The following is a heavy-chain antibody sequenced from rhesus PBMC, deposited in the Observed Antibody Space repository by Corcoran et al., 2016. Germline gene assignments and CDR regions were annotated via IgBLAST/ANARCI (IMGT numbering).Heavy chain of an antibody. CDR2: IYWDDDK. CDR1: GFSLTTSGMA. Sequence: QVTLKESGPALVKPTQTLTLTCTFSGFSLTTSGMAVGWIRQPPGKALEWLALIYWDDDKRYSTSRKSRLTISKDTSKNQVVLTITNMDPVDTATYYWARGKSPDYWGQGVLVTVSS. CDR3: ARGKSPDY. V-gene: IGHV2-174*01. J-gene: IGHJ4*01.